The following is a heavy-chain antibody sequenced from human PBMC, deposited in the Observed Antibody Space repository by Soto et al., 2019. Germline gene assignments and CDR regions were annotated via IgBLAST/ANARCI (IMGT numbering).Heavy chain of an antibody. CDR3: ARAGNEYGVDV. CDR2: FYTTGIT. J-gene: IGHJ6*02. V-gene: IGHV4-4*07. Sequence: SETLSLTCTLSGGSISSYHWSWIRQSAGKGLEWLGRFYTTGITNYNPSLKSRLSMSEDTSKNQLSLRLTSVTAADTGVYYCARAGNEYGVDVWGQGTTVTVSS. CDR1: GGSISSYH. D-gene: IGHD3-10*01.